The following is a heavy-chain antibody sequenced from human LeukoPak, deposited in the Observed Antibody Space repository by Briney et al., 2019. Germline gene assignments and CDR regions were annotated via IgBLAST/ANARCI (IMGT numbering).Heavy chain of an antibody. J-gene: IGHJ4*02. Sequence: PGGSLRLSCAASGFTFSTYTMNWVRQAPGKGLEWVSSISSSTYIYYADSVKGRFTISRDNAKNSLYLQMNSLRAEDTAVYYCARGEMATTYYFDYWGQGTLVTVSS. V-gene: IGHV3-21*01. CDR1: GFTFSTYT. CDR3: ARGEMATTYYFDY. D-gene: IGHD5-24*01. CDR2: ISSSTYI.